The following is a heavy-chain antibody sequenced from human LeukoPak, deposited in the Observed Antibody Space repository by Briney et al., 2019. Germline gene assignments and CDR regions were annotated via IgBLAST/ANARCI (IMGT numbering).Heavy chain of an antibody. D-gene: IGHD2-15*01. CDR1: GSTFSNYA. V-gene: IGHV3-23*01. Sequence: PGGSLRLSCAASGSTFSNYAVTWVRQAPGKGPEWVSAITGSGGSTYYADSVKGRFTISRDNSRNTLYLQMNSLRAEDTALYYCAKDRVAAATNWYFDLWGRGTPVSVSS. CDR2: ITGSGGST. J-gene: IGHJ2*01. CDR3: AKDRVAAATNWYFDL.